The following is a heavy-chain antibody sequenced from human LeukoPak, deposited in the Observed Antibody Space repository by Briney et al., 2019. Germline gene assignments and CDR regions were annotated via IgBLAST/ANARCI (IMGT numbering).Heavy chain of an antibody. Sequence: ASVKVPCKASAYTFTDYYMHWVRQAPGQGLGWMGWINPNSGGTNYAQKFQGRVTMTRDTSISTAYMELSRLRSDDTAVYYCARGPITFYAFDIWGQGTMVTVSS. CDR1: AYTFTDYY. J-gene: IGHJ3*02. CDR2: INPNSGGT. V-gene: IGHV1-2*02. CDR3: ARGPITFYAFDI. D-gene: IGHD3-16*01.